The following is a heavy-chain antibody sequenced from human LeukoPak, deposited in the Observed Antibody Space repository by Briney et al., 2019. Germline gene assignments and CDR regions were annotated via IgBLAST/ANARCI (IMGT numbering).Heavy chain of an antibody. CDR2: ISYDGSHK. D-gene: IGHD4-17*01. CDR3: ANRLRGYFDY. J-gene: IGHJ4*02. Sequence: GGSLRLSCAASGFTFSNYGVHWVRQAPGKGLEWLAVISYDGSHKYYADSVKGRFTISRDNSKNTLYLQMSSLRPEDTAVYFCANRLRGYFDYWGQGTLVTVSS. V-gene: IGHV3-30*18. CDR1: GFTFSNYG.